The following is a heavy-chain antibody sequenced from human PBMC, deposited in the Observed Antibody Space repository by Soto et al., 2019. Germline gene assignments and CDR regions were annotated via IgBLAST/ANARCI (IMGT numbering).Heavy chain of an antibody. D-gene: IGHD2-2*02. V-gene: IGHV4-61*01. Sequence: QVQLQESGPGLVKPSETLSLTCTVSGGSVSSDTHYWSWIRQPPGKRLEWIGFIYSSGSTNYNPSLQSRVTMSVDTSKNQFSLKLRSVIVADTAVYHCARFVRSCSGTTCYTRADVWGQGTTVTGSS. J-gene: IGHJ6*02. CDR1: GGSVSSDTHY. CDR3: ARFVRSCSGTTCYTRADV. CDR2: IYSSGST.